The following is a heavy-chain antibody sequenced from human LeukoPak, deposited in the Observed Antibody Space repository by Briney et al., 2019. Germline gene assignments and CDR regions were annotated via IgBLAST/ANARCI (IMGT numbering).Heavy chain of an antibody. CDR1: GFNYSSYT. Sequence: GGSLRLSCAASGFNYSSYTMNWVRQAPGMGLEWVANIKPDGSDKYYVDSVKGRFTISRDNAKNSLYLQMSSLRAEDTGVYFCARRQDYGDYWGQGTLVTVSS. CDR2: IKPDGSDK. V-gene: IGHV3-7*01. CDR3: ARRQDYGDY. J-gene: IGHJ4*02.